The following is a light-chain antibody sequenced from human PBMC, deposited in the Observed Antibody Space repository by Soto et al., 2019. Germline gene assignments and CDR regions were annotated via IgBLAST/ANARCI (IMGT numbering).Light chain of an antibody. V-gene: IGLV2-23*02. CDR2: EVS. CDR1: SSDVGNYNL. Sequence: HSVLPQPASVYGSPGQSITISCTGTSSDVGNYNLVSWYQHHPGKAPKLMIYEVSKRPSGVSNRFSGSKSGDTASLTISGLQAEDEADYYCCSYAGSNYVFGTGTKVTVL. CDR3: CSYAGSNYV. J-gene: IGLJ1*01.